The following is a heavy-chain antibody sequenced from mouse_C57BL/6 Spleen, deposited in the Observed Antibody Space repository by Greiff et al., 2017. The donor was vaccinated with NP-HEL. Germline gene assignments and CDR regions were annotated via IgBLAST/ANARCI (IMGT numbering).Heavy chain of an antibody. CDR3: SRSGYGSSSWFAY. V-gene: IGHV1-50*01. CDR2: IDPSDSYT. J-gene: IGHJ3*01. D-gene: IGHD1-1*01. CDR1: GYTFTSYW. Sequence: QVQLQQPGAELVKPGASVKLSCKASGYTFTSYWMQWVKQRPGQGLEWIGEIDPSDSYTNYNQKFKGKATLTVDTSSSTAYMQLSSLTSEASAVYYCSRSGYGSSSWFAYWGQGTLVTVSA.